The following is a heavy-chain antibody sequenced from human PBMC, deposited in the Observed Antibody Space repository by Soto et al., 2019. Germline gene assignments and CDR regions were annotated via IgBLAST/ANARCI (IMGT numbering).Heavy chain of an antibody. CDR3: ARERGNYMDFEY. J-gene: IGHJ4*02. CDR2: FNTYKGNT. Sequence: QVQLVQSGAEVKKPGASVKVSCKASGYSFTDYGFTWVRQAPGQGLAWMGWFNTYKGNTNHAQKFQGRVTMTTDTTTSTAYMELRGLRSDDTALYYCARERGNYMDFEYWGQGTLVTVSS. D-gene: IGHD1-7*01. V-gene: IGHV1-18*01. CDR1: GYSFTDYG.